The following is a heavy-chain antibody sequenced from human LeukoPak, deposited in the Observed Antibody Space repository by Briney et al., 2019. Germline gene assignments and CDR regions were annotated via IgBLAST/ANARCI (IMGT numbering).Heavy chain of an antibody. J-gene: IGHJ4*02. Sequence: PGGSLRLSCAASGFTFSSYAMHWVRQAPGKGLEWVAVISYDGSNKYYADSVKGRFTISRDNSKNTLYLQMNSLRAEDTAVYYCARDLRIDYWGQGTLVTVSS. CDR3: ARDLRIDY. CDR1: GFTFSSYA. V-gene: IGHV3-30*04. CDR2: ISYDGSNK.